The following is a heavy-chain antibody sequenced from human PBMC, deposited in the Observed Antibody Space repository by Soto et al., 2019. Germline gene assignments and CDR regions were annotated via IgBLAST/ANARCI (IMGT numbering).Heavy chain of an antibody. J-gene: IGHJ4*02. CDR2: VSGNGGVT. V-gene: IGHV3-23*01. Sequence: GGSLRLSCAASGFTFSKYAMSWVRQAPGKGLEWVSSVSGNGGVTYYADSGKGRFTISRDNSKNTLFLQMNSLRAEDTAVYYCAKGHKNLDYWGQGALVTVSS. CDR3: AKGHKNLDY. CDR1: GFTFSKYA.